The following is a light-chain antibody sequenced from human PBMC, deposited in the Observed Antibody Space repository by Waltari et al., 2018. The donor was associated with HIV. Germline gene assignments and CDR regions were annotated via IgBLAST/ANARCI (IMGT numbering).Light chain of an antibody. J-gene: IGLJ3*02. CDR3: AAWDDSLNGLV. V-gene: IGLV1-44*01. Sequence: QSVLTQPPSASGTPGQRVTISCSGSSSNIGFNIVNWYQQLPGAAPKRLIYTNNQRPSGVPDRFSGSKSGTSASLAISGLQSEDEADYYCAAWDDSLNGLVFGGVTKLTVL. CDR1: SSNIGFNI. CDR2: TNN.